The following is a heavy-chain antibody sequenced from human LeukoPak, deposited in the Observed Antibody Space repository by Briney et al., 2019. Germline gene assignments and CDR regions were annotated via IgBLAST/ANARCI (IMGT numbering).Heavy chain of an antibody. V-gene: IGHV3-7*02. Sequence: GGSLRLSCAASGFTFSSYWMSWVRQAPGKGLEWVANIKQDGSGKYYVDSVKGRFTISRDNAKNSLYLQMNSLRAEDTAVYYCASSDDILTGYLLDYWGQGTLVTVSS. CDR3: ASSDDILTGYLLDY. D-gene: IGHD3-9*01. J-gene: IGHJ4*02. CDR1: GFTFSSYW. CDR2: IKQDGSGK.